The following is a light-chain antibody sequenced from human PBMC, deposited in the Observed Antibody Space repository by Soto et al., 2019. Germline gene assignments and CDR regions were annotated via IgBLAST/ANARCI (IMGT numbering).Light chain of an antibody. CDR3: QQYNNWPGT. V-gene: IGKV3-15*01. CDR1: QSVSSN. Sequence: EIVRTQSPATLSVSPGERATLSCRASQSVSSNLAWYQQKPGQAPRLLIYGASTRATGIPARFSGSGSGTEFTLLISSLQSEDFAVYYCQQYNNWPGTFGQGTKVEIK. CDR2: GAS. J-gene: IGKJ1*01.